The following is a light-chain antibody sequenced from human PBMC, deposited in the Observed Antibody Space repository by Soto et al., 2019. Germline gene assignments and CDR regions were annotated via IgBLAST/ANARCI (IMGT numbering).Light chain of an antibody. CDR1: QSISSW. CDR3: QQYNSYAVT. V-gene: IGKV1-5*03. CDR2: KAS. Sequence: DIQMTQSPSTLSASIGARVTITCRASQSISSWLAWYQQKPGKAPKVLIYKASSLERGVPSRFSGSGSGTECTLTISSRQPDDFATYYCQQYNSYAVTFGQGTKVEIK. J-gene: IGKJ2*01.